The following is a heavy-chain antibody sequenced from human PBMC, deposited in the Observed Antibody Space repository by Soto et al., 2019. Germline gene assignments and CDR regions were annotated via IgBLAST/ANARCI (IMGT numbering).Heavy chain of an antibody. CDR1: GGSFSGYY. CDR2: INHSGST. J-gene: IGHJ6*02. V-gene: IGHV4-34*01. CDR3: ARGGLWPFYYYYYGMDV. D-gene: IGHD5-18*01. Sequence: PSETLSLTCAVYGGSFSGYYWSWIRQPPGKGLEWIGEINHSGSTNYNPSLKSRVTISVDTSKNQFSLQLSSVTAADTAVYYCARGGLWPFYYYYYGMDVWGQGTTVTVSS.